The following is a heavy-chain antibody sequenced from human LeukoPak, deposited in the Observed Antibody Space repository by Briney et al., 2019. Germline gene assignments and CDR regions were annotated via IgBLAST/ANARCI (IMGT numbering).Heavy chain of an antibody. Sequence: ASVKVSCKASGYTFTSYDISWVRQAPGQGLEWMGWISAYNGNTNYAQKLQGRVTMTTDTSQSTVYMELKSLRSDGTAVYYCARGEIYFDYWGQGTLVTVSS. CDR2: ISAYNGNT. V-gene: IGHV1-18*01. CDR1: GYTFTSYD. J-gene: IGHJ4*02. CDR3: ARGEIYFDY.